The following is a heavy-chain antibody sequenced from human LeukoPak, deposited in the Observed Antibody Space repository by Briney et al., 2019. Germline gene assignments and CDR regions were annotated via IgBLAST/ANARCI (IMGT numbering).Heavy chain of an antibody. V-gene: IGHV4-34*01. Sequence: PSETLSLTCAVYGGSFSGYYWSWIRQPPGKGLEWIGEINHSGSTNYNPSLKSRVTISVDTSKNQFSLKLSSVTAADTAVYYCARDSGYSYFDYWGQGTLVTVSS. CDR2: INHSGST. CDR1: GGSFSGYY. CDR3: ARDSGYSYFDY. J-gene: IGHJ4*02. D-gene: IGHD6-13*01.